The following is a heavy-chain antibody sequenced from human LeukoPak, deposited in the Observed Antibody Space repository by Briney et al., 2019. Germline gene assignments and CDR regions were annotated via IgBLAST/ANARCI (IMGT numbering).Heavy chain of an antibody. J-gene: IGHJ4*02. D-gene: IGHD3-22*01. V-gene: IGHV3-23*01. Sequence: PGGSLRLSCAASGFTVSSNYMTWVRQAPGKGLEWVSYISSSGSTTYYADSVKGRFTISRDNSKNTLYLQMNSLRAEDTAVYYCAKGRSLGITMIVVVFSPPDYWGQGTLVTVSS. CDR1: GFTVSSNY. CDR2: ISSSGSTT. CDR3: AKGRSLGITMIVVVFSPPDY.